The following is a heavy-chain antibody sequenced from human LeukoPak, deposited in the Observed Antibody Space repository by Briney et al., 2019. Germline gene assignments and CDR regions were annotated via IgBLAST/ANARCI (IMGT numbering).Heavy chain of an antibody. CDR1: GGSISSYY. J-gene: IGHJ4*02. CDR2: IYYSGST. V-gene: IGHV4-59*01. Sequence: SETLSLTCTVSGGSISSYYWSLIRQPPGKGLEWIGYIYYSGSTNYNPSLKSRVTISVDTSKNQFSLKLSSVTAADTAVYYCARGIPLFDYWGQGTLVTVSS. CDR3: ARGIPLFDY. D-gene: IGHD2-21*01.